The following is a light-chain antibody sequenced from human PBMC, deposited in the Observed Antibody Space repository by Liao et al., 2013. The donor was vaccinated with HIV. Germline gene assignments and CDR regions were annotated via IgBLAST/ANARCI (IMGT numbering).Light chain of an antibody. V-gene: IGLV3-21*04. J-gene: IGLJ3*02. CDR1: NIGSKS. Sequence: SYVLTQPPSVSVAPGQTARITCGGNNIGSKSVHWYQQKPGQAPVLVIYYDSDRPSGIPERISGHNSGSTATLTISRVEAGDEADYYCQVWDGSSAHWVFGGGTKLTAL. CDR3: QVWDGSSAHWV. CDR2: YDS.